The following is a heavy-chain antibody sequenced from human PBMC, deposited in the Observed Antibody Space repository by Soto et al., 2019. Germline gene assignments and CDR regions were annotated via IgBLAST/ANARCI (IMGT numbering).Heavy chain of an antibody. CDR2: VGGSGSST. V-gene: IGHV3-23*01. J-gene: IGHJ4*02. CDR1: GFTFTNYA. D-gene: IGHD5-12*01. CDR3: AKDRARGYSGNPLFYFDY. Sequence: EVQLLESGGGWVQPGGSVRLSCATSGFTFTNYAKSWVRQAPGVGLEWVSAVGGSGSSTFYADSVKGRFTISRDNSRNTVSLEMNSLRAEDTAVYYCAKDRARGYSGNPLFYFDYWGQGTLVTVSS.